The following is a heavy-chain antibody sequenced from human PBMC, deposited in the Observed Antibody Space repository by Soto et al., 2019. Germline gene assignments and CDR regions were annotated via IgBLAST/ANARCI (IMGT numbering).Heavy chain of an antibody. V-gene: IGHV1-69*05. J-gene: IGHJ6*02. CDR3: ASRIEGKHYYYYGMDV. CDR2: IIPIFGTA. CDR1: GGTFSSYA. D-gene: IGHD2-15*01. Sequence: QVQLVQSGAEVKKPGSSVKVSCKASGGTFSSYAISWVRQAPGQGLEWMGGIIPIFGTANYAQKFQGRVTITXXEXTXXAYMELSSLRSEDTAVYYCASRIEGKHYYYYGMDVWGQGTTVTVSS.